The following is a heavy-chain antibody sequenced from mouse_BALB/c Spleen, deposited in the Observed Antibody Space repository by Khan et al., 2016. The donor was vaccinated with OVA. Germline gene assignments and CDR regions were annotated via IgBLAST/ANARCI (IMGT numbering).Heavy chain of an antibody. D-gene: IGHD2-14*01. V-gene: IGHV1-4*01. CDR3: AREGAYYRSDGWFSY. CDR1: GYTFTTYT. CDR2: INPSNGYT. Sequence: QVQLQQSGAELARPGASVKMSCKASGYTFTTYTMHWVIQRPGQGLEWIGYINPSNGYTNYNQKFKDKSTLTADKSSSTAYMQLSSLTSDYSAVYYCAREGAYYRSDGWFSYWGQGTLVTVSA. J-gene: IGHJ3*01.